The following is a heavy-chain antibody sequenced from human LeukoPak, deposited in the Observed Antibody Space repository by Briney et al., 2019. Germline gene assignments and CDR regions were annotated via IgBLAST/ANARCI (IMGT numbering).Heavy chain of an antibody. Sequence: SQTLSLTCALSGDIVSSNSAAWNWIRQSPSRGLEWLGRTYYRSKWYNDYAVSVKSRITINPDTSKNQFSLQLNSVTPEDTAIYYCARGGGVTVAGNLGYWGQGTLVTVSS. V-gene: IGHV6-1*01. CDR1: GDIVSSNSAA. CDR2: TYYRSKWYN. J-gene: IGHJ4*02. D-gene: IGHD6-19*01. CDR3: ARGGGVTVAGNLGY.